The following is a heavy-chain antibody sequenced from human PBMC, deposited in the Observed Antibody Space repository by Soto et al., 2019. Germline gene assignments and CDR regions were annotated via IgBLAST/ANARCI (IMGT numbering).Heavy chain of an antibody. CDR2: FDPEDGET. CDR1: GYTLTELS. V-gene: IGHV1-24*01. J-gene: IGHJ4*02. Sequence: GASVKVSCKVSGYTLTELSTHWVRQAPGKGLEWMGGFDPEDGETIYAQKFQGRVTMTEDTSTDTAYMELSSLRSEDTAVYYCATDHRGTYYDFWSGYHTFDYWGQGTLVTVFS. CDR3: ATDHRGTYYDFWSGYHTFDY. D-gene: IGHD3-3*01.